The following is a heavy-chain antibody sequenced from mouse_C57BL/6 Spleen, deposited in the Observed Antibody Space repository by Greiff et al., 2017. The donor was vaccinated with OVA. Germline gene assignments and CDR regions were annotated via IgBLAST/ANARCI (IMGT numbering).Heavy chain of an antibody. CDR3: ARRASITTVVAPYAMDY. D-gene: IGHD1-1*01. CDR2: ILPGSGST. Sequence: VKLMESGAELMKPGASVKLSCKATGYTFTGYWIEWVKQRPGHGLEWIGEILPGSGSTNYNEKFKGKATFTADTSSNTAYMQLSSLTTEDSAIYYCARRASITTVVAPYAMDYWGQGTSVTVSS. CDR1: GYTFTGYW. V-gene: IGHV1-9*01. J-gene: IGHJ4*01.